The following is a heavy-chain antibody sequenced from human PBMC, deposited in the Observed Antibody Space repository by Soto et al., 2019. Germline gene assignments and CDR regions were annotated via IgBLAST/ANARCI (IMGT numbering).Heavy chain of an antibody. CDR2: IWYDGSNE. J-gene: IGHJ5*02. CDR1: GFTFSTYG. Sequence: QVQLVESGGGVVQPGRSLRLACAASGFTFSTYGMHWVRQAPGKGLEWVAVIWYDGSNEYYADSVKGRFTISRDNSRNTLLLQMNSLRGEDTAVYYCARGVDPGDYRLSYLHPWGQGTLVTVSS. D-gene: IGHD4-4*01. CDR3: ARGVDPGDYRLSYLHP. V-gene: IGHV3-33*01.